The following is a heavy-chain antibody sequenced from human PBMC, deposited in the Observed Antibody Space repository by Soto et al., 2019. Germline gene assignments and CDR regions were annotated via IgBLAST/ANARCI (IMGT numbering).Heavy chain of an antibody. CDR1: GYTFTSYD. V-gene: IGHV1-8*01. D-gene: IGHD4-4*01. Sequence: GASVKVSCKASGYTFTSYDINWVRQATGQGLEWMGWMNPNSGNTGYAQKFQGRVTMTRNTSISTAYMELSSLRSEDTAVYYCAREDSGNDYSGGYYYYGMDVWGQGTTVTVSS. CDR3: AREDSGNDYSGGYYYYGMDV. CDR2: MNPNSGNT. J-gene: IGHJ6*02.